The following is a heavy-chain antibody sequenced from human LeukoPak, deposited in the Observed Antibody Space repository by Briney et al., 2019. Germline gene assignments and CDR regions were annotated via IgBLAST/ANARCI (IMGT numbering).Heavy chain of an antibody. D-gene: IGHD4-23*01. CDR3: ARVRRDYGGNYYYGMDV. CDR1: GGSISSYY. J-gene: IGHJ6*02. Sequence: SETLSLTCTVSGGSISSYYWSWIRRPPGKGLEWIGYIYYSGSTNYNPSLKSRVTISVDTSKNQFSLKLSSVTAADTAVYYCARVRRDYGGNYYYGMDVWGQGTTVTVSS. CDR2: IYYSGST. V-gene: IGHV4-59*01.